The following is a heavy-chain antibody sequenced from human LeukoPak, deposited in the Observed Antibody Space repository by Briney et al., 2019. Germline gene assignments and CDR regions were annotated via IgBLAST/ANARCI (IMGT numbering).Heavy chain of an antibody. V-gene: IGHV4-38-2*02. CDR1: GYSISSGYY. J-gene: IGHJ6*03. Sequence: SETLSLTCTVSGYSISSGYYWGWIRPPPGKGLEWIGSIYHSGSTYYNPSLKSRVTISVDTSKNQFSLKLSSVTAADTAVYYCARSITIFGADYYYYMDVWGKGTTVTASS. CDR2: IYHSGST. CDR3: ARSITIFGADYYYYMDV. D-gene: IGHD3-3*01.